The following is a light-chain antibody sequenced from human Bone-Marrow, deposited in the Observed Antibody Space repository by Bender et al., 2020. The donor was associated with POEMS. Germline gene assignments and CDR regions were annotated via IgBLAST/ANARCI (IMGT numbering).Light chain of an antibody. CDR1: DSNFGVNN. J-gene: IGLJ3*02. CDR3: SSWDDSLSGWV. Sequence: QSVLTQPPSASGTPGQSVIISCSGTDSNFGVNNVHWYQHLPGTAPRLVVYSNYQRPSGVPARFSGYKSGTSASLAISDSQSEDEGDYYCSSWDDSLSGWVFGGGTKLTVL. CDR2: SNY. V-gene: IGLV1-44*01.